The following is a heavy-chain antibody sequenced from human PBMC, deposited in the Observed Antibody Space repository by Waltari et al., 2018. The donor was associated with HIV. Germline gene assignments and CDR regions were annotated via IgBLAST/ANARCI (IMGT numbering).Heavy chain of an antibody. Sequence: VHLVESGGDLVKPGGSLRVSCEPPGFTFITTSIYWVRQAPGKGLEWVGRIKKKSEDETRDYAAPVRGRFTISRDDRQNTVYLEMNRLKTEDTGLYYCTTVSSGWYGGWFDSWGQGTLVIVSS. D-gene: IGHD6-19*01. V-gene: IGHV3-15*01. CDR3: TTVSSGWYGGWFDS. CDR2: IKKKSEDETR. J-gene: IGHJ5*01. CDR1: GFTFITTS.